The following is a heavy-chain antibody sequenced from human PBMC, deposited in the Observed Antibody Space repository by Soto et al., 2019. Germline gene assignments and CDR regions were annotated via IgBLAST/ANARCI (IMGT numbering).Heavy chain of an antibody. CDR3: ARGGGVQDCYYGMDV. V-gene: IGHV1-69*13. CDR2: IIPIFGTA. CDR1: GGTFSSYA. J-gene: IGHJ6*02. Sequence: SVKISCKASGGTFSSYASSWVRQAPGQGIEWMGGIIPIFGTANYAQKFQGRVTITADESTSTAYMELSSLRSEDTAVYYCARGGGVQDCYYGMDVWGQGTTVTVSS. D-gene: IGHD1-1*01.